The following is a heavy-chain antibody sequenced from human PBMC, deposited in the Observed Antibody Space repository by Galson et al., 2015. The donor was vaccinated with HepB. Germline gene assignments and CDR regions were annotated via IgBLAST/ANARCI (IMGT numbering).Heavy chain of an antibody. CDR1: GFTFSSYA. CDR2: ISGSGGST. Sequence: SLRLSCAASGFTFSSYAMSWVRQAPGKGLEWVSAISGSGGSTYYADSVKGRFTISRDNSKNTLYLQMNSLRAEDTAVYYCAKDIGSSWYYFDYWGQGTLVTVSS. V-gene: IGHV3-23*01. CDR3: AKDIGSSWYYFDY. J-gene: IGHJ4*02. D-gene: IGHD6-13*01.